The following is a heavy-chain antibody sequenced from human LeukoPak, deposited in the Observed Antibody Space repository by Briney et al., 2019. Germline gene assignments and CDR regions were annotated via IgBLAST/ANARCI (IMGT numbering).Heavy chain of an antibody. J-gene: IGHJ4*02. CDR3: ARSRFYYGSGGLWRIEKGTNYYFDY. D-gene: IGHD3-10*01. V-gene: IGHV4-34*01. CDR1: GGSFSGYY. Sequence: PSETLSLTCAVYGGSFSGYYWSWIRQPPGKRLEWIGEINHSGSTNYNPSLKSRVTISVDTSKNQFSLKLSSVTAADTAVYYCARSRFYYGSGGLWRIEKGTNYYFDYWGQGTLVTVSS. CDR2: INHSGST.